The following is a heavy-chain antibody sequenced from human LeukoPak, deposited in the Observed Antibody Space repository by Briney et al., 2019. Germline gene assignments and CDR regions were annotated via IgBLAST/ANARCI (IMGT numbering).Heavy chain of an antibody. V-gene: IGHV4-34*01. Sequence: PSETLSLTCAVYGGSFCVYYWSWIRQPPGKGLEWIGEINHSGSTNYNPSLKSRVTISVDTSKNQFSLKLSSVTAADTAVYYCARASTIYRNWFDPWGQGTLVTVSS. CDR2: INHSGST. D-gene: IGHD5/OR15-5a*01. J-gene: IGHJ5*02. CDR1: GGSFCVYY. CDR3: ARASTIYRNWFDP.